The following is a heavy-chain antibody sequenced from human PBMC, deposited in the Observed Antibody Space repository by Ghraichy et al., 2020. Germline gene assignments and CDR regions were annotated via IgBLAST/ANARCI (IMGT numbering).Heavy chain of an antibody. Sequence: GGSLRLSCAASGFTFSSYSMNWVRQAPGKGLEWVSSISSSSSYIYYADSVKGRFTISRDNAKNSLYLQMNSLRAEDTAVYYCARSSGIPGILRFGWGQGTLVTVSS. V-gene: IGHV3-21*01. CDR2: ISSSSSYI. J-gene: IGHJ4*02. CDR1: GFTFSSYS. CDR3: ARSSGIPGILRFG. D-gene: IGHD3-10*01.